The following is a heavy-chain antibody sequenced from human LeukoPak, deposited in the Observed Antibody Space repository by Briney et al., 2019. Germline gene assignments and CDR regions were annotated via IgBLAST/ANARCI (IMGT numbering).Heavy chain of an antibody. CDR3: ARGRDGYNHDTFDL. CDR1: DGSISSYY. V-gene: IGHV4-59*12. J-gene: IGHJ3*01. CDR2: IYYSGST. Sequence: SETLSLTCSVSDGSISSYYWSWIRQPPGKGLEWIGYIYYSGSTNYNPSLKSRVTISVDTSKNQLSLKLSSVTAADTAVYYCARGRDGYNHDTFDLWGQGTMVTVSS. D-gene: IGHD5-24*01.